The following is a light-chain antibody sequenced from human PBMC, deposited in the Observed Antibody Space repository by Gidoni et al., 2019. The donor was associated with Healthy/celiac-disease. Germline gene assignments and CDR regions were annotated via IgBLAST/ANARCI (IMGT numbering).Light chain of an antibody. CDR3: QQSYSTPYT. Sequence: QSPSSLSASVGDRVTITCRASQSISSYLNWYQQKPGKAPKLLIYAASSLQSGVPSRFSGSGSGTDFTLTISNLQPEDFATYYCQQSYSTPYTFGQGTKLEIK. CDR1: QSISSY. CDR2: AAS. V-gene: IGKV1-39*01. J-gene: IGKJ2*01.